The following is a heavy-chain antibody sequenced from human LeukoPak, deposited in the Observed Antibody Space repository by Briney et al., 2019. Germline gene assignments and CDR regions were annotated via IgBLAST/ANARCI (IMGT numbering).Heavy chain of an antibody. CDR2: IYTSGST. J-gene: IGHJ4*02. D-gene: IGHD3-10*01. V-gene: IGHV4-61*02. Sequence: SETLSLTCTVSGGSISSGSYYWSWIRQPAGKGLEWIGRIYTSGSTNYNPSLKSRVTISVDTSKNQFSLKLSSVTAADTAVYYCARDGSGSRWGQGTLVTVSS. CDR1: GGSISSGSYY. CDR3: ARDGSGSR.